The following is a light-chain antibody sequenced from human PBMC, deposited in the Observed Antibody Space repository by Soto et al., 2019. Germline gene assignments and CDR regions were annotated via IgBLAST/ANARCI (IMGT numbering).Light chain of an antibody. CDR2: DAS. Sequence: DIQMTQSPSTLSASVRDRVTITCRASQSISSWLAWYQQKPGKAPKLLIYDASSLESGVPSRFSGSGSGTEFTLTISSLQADDFATYYCQQYNSYSYTFGQGTRLEIK. J-gene: IGKJ5*01. CDR1: QSISSW. CDR3: QQYNSYSYT. V-gene: IGKV1-5*01.